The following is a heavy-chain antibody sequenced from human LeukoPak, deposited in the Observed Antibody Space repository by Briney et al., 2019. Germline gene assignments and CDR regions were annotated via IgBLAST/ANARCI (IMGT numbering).Heavy chain of an antibody. CDR3: AREGDYGGKIWDY. Sequence: ASVKVSCKASGGTFSSYAISWVRQAPGQGLEWMGGIIPIFGTANYAQKFQGRVTITADESTSTAYMELSSLRSEDTAVYYCAREGDYGGKIWDYWGQGTLVTVSS. CDR1: GGTFSSYA. J-gene: IGHJ4*02. V-gene: IGHV1-69*13. D-gene: IGHD4-23*01. CDR2: IIPIFGTA.